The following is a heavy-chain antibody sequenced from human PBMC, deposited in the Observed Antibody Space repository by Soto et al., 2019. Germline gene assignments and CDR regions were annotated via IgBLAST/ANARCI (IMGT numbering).Heavy chain of an antibody. CDR3: ASGAYYDFWSGYGFDP. Sequence: QLQLQESGPGLVKPSATLSLTCTVSGGSISSSSYYWGWIRQPPGKGLEWIGSIYYSGSTYYNPSLKSRVTISVDTSKNQFSLKLSSVTAADTAVYYCASGAYYDFWSGYGFDPCGQGTLVTVSS. J-gene: IGHJ5*02. CDR2: IYYSGST. V-gene: IGHV4-39*01. CDR1: GGSISSSSYY. D-gene: IGHD3-3*01.